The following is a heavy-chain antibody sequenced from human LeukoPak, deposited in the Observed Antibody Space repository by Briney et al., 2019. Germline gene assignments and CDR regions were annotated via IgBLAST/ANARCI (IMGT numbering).Heavy chain of an antibody. Sequence: GRSLRLSCAASGFTFNNYGMHWVRQALGKGLEWVAVISFDGSNKYYADSVKGRFTISRDNSKNTLFLQMNNLRAEDTAVYYCARVGYSSGWYRNWGQGTLVTVSS. V-gene: IGHV3-30*03. J-gene: IGHJ4*02. CDR1: GFTFNNYG. CDR3: ARVGYSSGWYRN. CDR2: ISFDGSNK. D-gene: IGHD6-19*01.